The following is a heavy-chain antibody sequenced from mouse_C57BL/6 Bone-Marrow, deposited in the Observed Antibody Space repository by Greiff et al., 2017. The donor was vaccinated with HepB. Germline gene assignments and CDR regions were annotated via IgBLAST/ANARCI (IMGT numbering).Heavy chain of an antibody. Sequence: VHVKQSGPELVKPGASVKISCKASGYSFTGYYMNWVKQSPEKSLEWIGEINPSTGGTTYNQKFKAKATLTVDKSSSTAYMQLKSLTSEDSAVYYCARAIYYYGSPPFAYWGQGTLVTVSA. D-gene: IGHD1-1*01. CDR2: INPSTGGT. CDR1: GYSFTGYY. CDR3: ARAIYYYGSPPFAY. V-gene: IGHV1-42*01. J-gene: IGHJ3*01.